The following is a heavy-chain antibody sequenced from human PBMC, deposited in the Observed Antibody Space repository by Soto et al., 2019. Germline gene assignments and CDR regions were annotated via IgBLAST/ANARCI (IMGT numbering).Heavy chain of an antibody. V-gene: IGHV1-46*01. Sequence: GPSVKVSCKASGYTFTSYYMHWVRQAPGQGLEWMGIINPSGGSTSYAQKFQGRVTMTRDTSTSTVYMELSSLRSEDTAVYYCARDSSGYYYVDYWGQGTLVTVSS. J-gene: IGHJ4*02. CDR1: GYTFTSYY. CDR3: ARDSSGYYYVDY. CDR2: INPSGGST. D-gene: IGHD3-22*01.